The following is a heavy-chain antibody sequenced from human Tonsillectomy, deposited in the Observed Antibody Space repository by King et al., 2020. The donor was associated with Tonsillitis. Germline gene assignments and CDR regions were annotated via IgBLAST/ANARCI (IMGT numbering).Heavy chain of an antibody. CDR3: ARRENYYYYYMDV. CDR2: IDDSGST. CDR1: GGSISSSTYY. Sequence: QLQESGPGLVKPSETLSLTCTVSGGSISSSTYYWGWILQPPGKGLEWIGIIDDSGSTYYNPALKSRVTISVDTFKNQFSLNLSSVTAAETAVYYCARRENYYYYYMDVWGKGTTVTVSS. V-gene: IGHV4-39*01. J-gene: IGHJ6*03.